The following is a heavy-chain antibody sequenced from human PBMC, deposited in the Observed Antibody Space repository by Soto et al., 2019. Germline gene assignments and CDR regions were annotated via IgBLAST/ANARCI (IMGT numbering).Heavy chain of an antibody. V-gene: IGHV4-39*02. D-gene: IGHD1-26*01. CDR1: GGSISSSSYY. J-gene: IGHJ4*02. CDR2: IYYRGST. Sequence: PSETLSLTCTVSGGSISSSSYYWGWIRQPPGKGLEWIGNIYYRGSTYYNPSLKSRVTISVDTSRNQFSLKLTSVTAADMAVFFCARDSGSYDFDSWGQGALVTVSS. CDR3: ARDSGSYDFDS.